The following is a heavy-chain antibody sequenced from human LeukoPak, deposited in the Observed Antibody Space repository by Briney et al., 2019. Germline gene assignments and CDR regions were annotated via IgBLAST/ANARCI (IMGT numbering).Heavy chain of an antibody. CDR1: GGSISSYY. CDR3: ARAVSSGYYYRNWFDH. V-gene: IGHV4-4*07. J-gene: IGHJ5*02. CDR2: IYTSGST. Sequence: PSETLSLTCTVSGGSISSYYWSWIRQPAGKGLEWIGRIYTSGSTNYNPSLKSRVTMSVDTSKNQFSLKLSSVTAADTAVYYCARAVSSGYYYRNWFDHWGQGTLVTVSS. D-gene: IGHD3-22*01.